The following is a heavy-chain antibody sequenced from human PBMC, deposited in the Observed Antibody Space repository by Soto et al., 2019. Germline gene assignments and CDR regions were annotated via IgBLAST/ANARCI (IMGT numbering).Heavy chain of an antibody. D-gene: IGHD3-22*01. CDR3: ARDDSSGYGWFDP. V-gene: IGHV1-69*13. J-gene: IGHJ5*02. Sequence: SVKVSCKASGGTFSSYAISWVRQAPGQGLEWMGGIIPIFGTANYAQKFQGRVTITADESTSTAYMELSSLRSEDTAVYYCARDDSSGYGWFDPWGQGTLVTVS. CDR1: GGTFSSYA. CDR2: IIPIFGTA.